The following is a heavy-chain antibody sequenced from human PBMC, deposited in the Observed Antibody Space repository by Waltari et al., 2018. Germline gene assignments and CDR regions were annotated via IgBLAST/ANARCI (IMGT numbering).Heavy chain of an antibody. D-gene: IGHD3-16*02. J-gene: IGHJ4*02. Sequence: QVQLQESGPGLVKPSQTLSLTCTVSGGSISSGSYYWSWIRQPAGKGLEWIGRIYTSGSTNYNPSLKSRGTISVDTSKNQFSLKLSSVTAADTAVYYCAREEGVIVDYWGQGTLVTVSS. CDR2: IYTSGST. CDR1: GGSISSGSYY. CDR3: AREEGVIVDY. V-gene: IGHV4-61*02.